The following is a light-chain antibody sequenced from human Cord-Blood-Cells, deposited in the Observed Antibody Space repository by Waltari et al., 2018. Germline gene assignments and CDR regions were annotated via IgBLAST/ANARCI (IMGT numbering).Light chain of an antibody. J-gene: IGKJ4*01. V-gene: IGKV1-39*01. Sequence: DIQMTQSPSSLSASVGDRVTITCRASQSISSYLNWYQQKPGKAPKLLIYAASSLQSGVPSRFSGSGSGTAFTLTISSLQPEDFATYYCQQSYSTPLTFGVETKVEIK. CDR2: AAS. CDR1: QSISSY. CDR3: QQSYSTPLT.